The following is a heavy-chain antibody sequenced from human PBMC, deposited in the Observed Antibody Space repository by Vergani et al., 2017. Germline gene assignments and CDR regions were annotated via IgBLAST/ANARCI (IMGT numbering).Heavy chain of an antibody. Sequence: QVQLVQSGAEVKKPGSSVKVSCKASGGTFSSYAISWVRQAPGQGLEWMGGIIPIFGTASYAQKFQGRVTITADESTSTAYMELSRLRSEDTAVYYCARDYRRGSSWYFGPPSSYYYYYMDVWGKGTTVTVSS. CDR2: IIPIFGTA. D-gene: IGHD6-13*01. CDR3: ARDYRRGSSWYFGPPSSYYYYYMDV. J-gene: IGHJ6*03. CDR1: GGTFSSYA. V-gene: IGHV1-69*01.